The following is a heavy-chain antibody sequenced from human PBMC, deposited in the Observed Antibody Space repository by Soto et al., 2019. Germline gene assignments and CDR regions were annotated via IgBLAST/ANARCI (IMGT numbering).Heavy chain of an antibody. CDR3: ARCSEGGSSLYYYMDV. D-gene: IGHD6-13*01. Sequence: GASVKVSCKASGGTFSSYTISWVRQAPGQGLEWMGRIIPILGIANYAQKFQGRVTITADKSTSTAYMELRSLRSDDTAVYYCARCSEGGSSLYYYMDVWRKATTVTVS. CDR1: GGTFSSYT. J-gene: IGHJ6*03. V-gene: IGHV1-69*02. CDR2: IIPILGIA.